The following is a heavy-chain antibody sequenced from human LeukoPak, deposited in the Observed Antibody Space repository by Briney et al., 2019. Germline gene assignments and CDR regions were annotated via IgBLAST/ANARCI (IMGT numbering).Heavy chain of an antibody. CDR1: GGSISSYH. J-gene: IGHJ4*02. CDR2: IYTSGST. D-gene: IGHD4-4*01. V-gene: IGHV4-4*07. Sequence: SETLSLTCTVSGGSISSYHWSWIRQPAGKGLEWIGRIYTSGSTNYNPSLKSRVTISVDTSKNQFSLKLSSVTAADTAVYYCATKNDYSNYFDYWGQGTLVTVSS. CDR3: ATKNDYSNYFDY.